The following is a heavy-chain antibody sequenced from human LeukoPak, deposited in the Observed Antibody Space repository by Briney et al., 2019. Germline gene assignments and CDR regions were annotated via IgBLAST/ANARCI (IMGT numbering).Heavy chain of an antibody. J-gene: IGHJ2*01. CDR3: AIANDYYDSSGYCRAWYFDL. Sequence: SVKVSCKASGGTFTSYAINWVRQAPGQGLEWMGGIIPIFGTANYAQKFQVRVTITADESTSTAYLELSNLTSKDTAVYYCAIANDYYDSSGYCRAWYFDLWGRGTLVTVSS. D-gene: IGHD3-22*01. CDR1: GGTFTSYA. V-gene: IGHV1-69*13. CDR2: IIPIFGTA.